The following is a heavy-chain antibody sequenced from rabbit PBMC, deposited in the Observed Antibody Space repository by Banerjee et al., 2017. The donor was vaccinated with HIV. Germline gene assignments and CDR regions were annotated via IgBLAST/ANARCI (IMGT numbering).Heavy chain of an antibody. Sequence: QSLEESGGDLVKPGASLTLTCTASGFSFSNNYYMCWVRQAPGKGLEWIGCIYTGSTDNTYYASWAKGRFTISKTSSTTVTLQMTSLTAADTATYFCARTFNLWGQGTLVTVS. CDR1: GFSFSNNYY. V-gene: IGHV1S40*01. CDR3: ARTFNL. CDR2: IYTGSTDNT. J-gene: IGHJ4*01.